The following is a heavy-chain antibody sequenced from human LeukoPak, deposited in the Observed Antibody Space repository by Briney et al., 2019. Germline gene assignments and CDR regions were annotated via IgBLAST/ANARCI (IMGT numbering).Heavy chain of an antibody. CDR1: GYTFTSYY. D-gene: IGHD6-19*01. Sequence: GASVKVSCKASGYTFTSYYMHWVRQAPGQGLEYMGVINPSGGTTRYARKFQGRVTMTRDTSTSTVYMELSSLRSEDAAVYYCARDRETYSSGSSLDYWGLGTLVTVSS. CDR3: ARDRETYSSGSSLDY. CDR2: INPSGGTT. J-gene: IGHJ4*02. V-gene: IGHV1-46*01.